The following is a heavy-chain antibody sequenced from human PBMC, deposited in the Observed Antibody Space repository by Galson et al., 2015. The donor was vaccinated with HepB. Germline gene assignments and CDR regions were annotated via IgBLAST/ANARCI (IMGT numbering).Heavy chain of an antibody. J-gene: IGHJ6*02. D-gene: IGHD2-2*01. V-gene: IGHV6-1*01. Sequence: CAISGDSVSSDNAAWNWIRQSPSRGLEWLGRTYYRSKWYNDYAVSVKSRITINPDTSKNQFSLQLNSVTPEDTAVYYCARDPIVVVPVFMEETSFYYNGLDVWGQGATVTVSS. CDR2: TYYRSKWYN. CDR1: GDSVSSDNAA. CDR3: ARDPIVVVPVFMEETSFYYNGLDV.